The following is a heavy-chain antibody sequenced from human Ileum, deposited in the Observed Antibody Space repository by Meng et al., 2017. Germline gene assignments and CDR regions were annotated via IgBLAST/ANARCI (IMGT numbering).Heavy chain of an antibody. D-gene: IGHD3-9*01. CDR2: IHPGGST. V-gene: IGHV4-34*01. CDR1: VGSLGGYY. J-gene: IGHJ4*02. CDR3: ATGVDWAKSGNI. Sequence: QSQLRQWGARLLKPSETLSLPSAFYVGSLGGYYLSWIRQPQRKGLEWVGEIHPGGSTSYNPSLQSRVTIAVDTSKNQFSVTLSSVSAADTAVYYCATGVDWAKSGNIWGQGTLVTVSS.